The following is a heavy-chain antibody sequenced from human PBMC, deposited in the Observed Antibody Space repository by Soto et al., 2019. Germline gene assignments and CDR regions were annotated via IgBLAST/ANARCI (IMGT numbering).Heavy chain of an antibody. D-gene: IGHD2-21*01. V-gene: IGHV4-34*04. CDR2: INHRGTT. CDR3: ARGYPRSILSTSLTTSYWFDS. Sequence: QVQLQQWGTGLLKPSETLSLHCAVYGESLRGYYWSWIRQTPAMGLEWIGEINHRGTTNHDSSLTSRAIISTDTSKNQISLSLNYVTAADTAVYYCARGYPRSILSTSLTTSYWFDSWGQGTLVTVSS. CDR1: GESLRGYY. J-gene: IGHJ5*01.